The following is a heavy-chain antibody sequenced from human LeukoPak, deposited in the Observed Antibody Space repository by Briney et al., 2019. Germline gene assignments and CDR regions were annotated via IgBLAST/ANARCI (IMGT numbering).Heavy chain of an antibody. CDR1: GFTFSSFA. CDR2: ISGLGCTT. Sequence: GGSLRLSCAASGFTFSSFAMTWVRQAPGKGLEWVSAISGLGCTTYYADSVKSRFTISRDTPKSTVFLQMNTLRAEDTAVYYCAKALKLGTFDYWAQGTLVTVSS. J-gene: IGHJ4*02. D-gene: IGHD3-16*01. V-gene: IGHV3-23*01. CDR3: AKALKLGTFDY.